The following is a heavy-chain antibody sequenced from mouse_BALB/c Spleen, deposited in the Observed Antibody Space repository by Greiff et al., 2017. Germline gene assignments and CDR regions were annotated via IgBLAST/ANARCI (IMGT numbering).Heavy chain of an antibody. D-gene: IGHD2-9*01. J-gene: IGHJ4*01. CDR2: IYPGNGDT. CDR1: GYTFTSYN. Sequence: QVQLQQPGAELVKPGASVKMSCKASGYTFTSYNMHWVKQTPGQGLEWIGAIYPGNGDTSYNQKFKGKATLTADKSSSTAYMQLSSLTSEDSAVYYCARSYYGYERAMDYWGQGTSVTVSS. CDR3: ARSYYGYERAMDY. V-gene: IGHV1-12*01.